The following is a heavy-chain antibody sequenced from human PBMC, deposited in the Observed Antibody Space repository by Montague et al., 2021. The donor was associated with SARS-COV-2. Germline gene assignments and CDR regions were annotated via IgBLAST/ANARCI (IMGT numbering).Heavy chain of an antibody. J-gene: IGHJ5*02. Sequence: CAISGDSVSINSAAWNWIRQSSSRGIEWLGRTYYRSKWYNDYAVSVKSRITINPDTSKNQFSLQLNSVTPEDTAVYYCARDDPYCTNGVCYTGNWFDPWGQGTLVTVSS. D-gene: IGHD2-8*01. CDR1: GDSVSINSAA. CDR2: TYYRSKWYN. CDR3: ARDDPYCTNGVCYTGNWFDP. V-gene: IGHV6-1*01.